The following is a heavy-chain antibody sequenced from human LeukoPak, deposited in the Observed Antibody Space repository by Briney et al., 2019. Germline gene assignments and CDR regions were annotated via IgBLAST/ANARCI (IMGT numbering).Heavy chain of an antibody. V-gene: IGHV4-59*01. CDR1: GGSISGYY. Sequence: ASGTLSLTCTVPGGSISGYYWTWIRQPPGKGLEWIGYIYYTGSTNYNPSLKSRVTISVDTSKNQFSLNLSSVTAADTALYYCASFDRDGYNPDYCGQGTLVTVSS. CDR3: ASFDRDGYNPDY. D-gene: IGHD5-24*01. CDR2: IYYTGST. J-gene: IGHJ4*02.